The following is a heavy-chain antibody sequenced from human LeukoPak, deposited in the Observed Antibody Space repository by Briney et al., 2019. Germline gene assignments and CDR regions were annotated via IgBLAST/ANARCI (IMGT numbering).Heavy chain of an antibody. J-gene: IGHJ4*02. V-gene: IGHV3-64D*06. Sequence: GGSLRLSCSASGFTFSSYAMHWVRQAPGKGLEYVSAISSNGGSTYYADSVKGRFTMSRDNSKNTLYLQVSSLRAEDTAVYYCVKEHYYGSGSYYRGDYWGQGTLVTVSS. CDR3: VKEHYYGSGSYYRGDY. CDR2: ISSNGGST. CDR1: GFTFSSYA. D-gene: IGHD3-10*01.